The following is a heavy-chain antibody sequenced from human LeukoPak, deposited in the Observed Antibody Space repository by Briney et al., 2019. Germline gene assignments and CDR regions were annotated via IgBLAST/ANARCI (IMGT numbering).Heavy chain of an antibody. Sequence: PSQTLSLTCTVSGGSISSGGYYWSWIRQHPGKGLEWIGYIYYSGSTYYNPSLKSRVTISVDTSKNQFSLKLSSVTAADTAVYYCARSGFRGYFDTTPRWFDPWGQGTLVTVSS. CDR1: GGSISSGGYY. V-gene: IGHV4-31*03. CDR3: ARSGFRGYFDTTPRWFDP. D-gene: IGHD3-9*01. J-gene: IGHJ5*02. CDR2: IYYSGST.